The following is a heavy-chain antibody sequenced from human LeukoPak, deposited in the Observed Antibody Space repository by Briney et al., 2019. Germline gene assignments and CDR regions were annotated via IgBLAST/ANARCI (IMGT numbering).Heavy chain of an antibody. D-gene: IGHD3-16*01. Sequence: GGSLRLSCAASVFTFRNYDMNWVRQAPGKGLEWVSFIGSSGSPIYYADSVKGRFTISRDNAKNSLYLQMSSLRVEDTAVYYCARGPAGDLFDHWGQGTLVTVSS. CDR3: ARGPAGDLFDH. CDR2: IGSSGSPI. V-gene: IGHV3-48*03. CDR1: VFTFRNYD. J-gene: IGHJ4*02.